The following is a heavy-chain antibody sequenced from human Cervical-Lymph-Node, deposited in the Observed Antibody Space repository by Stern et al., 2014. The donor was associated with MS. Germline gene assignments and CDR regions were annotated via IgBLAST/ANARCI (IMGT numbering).Heavy chain of an antibody. Sequence: VQLEESGGGLVKPGGSLRLSCAASGFSITDSYMSWVRQTPGKGLEWVSLIRDTGTTIYYTDSVKGRFTVSRDNAKNSLFLQMTSLRAEDTAVYYCTRDASVDGSSQLDPWGQGTLVTVSS. CDR2: IRDTGTTI. CDR1: GFSITDSY. J-gene: IGHJ5*02. V-gene: IGHV3-11*01. CDR3: TRDASVDGSSQLDP. D-gene: IGHD6-6*01.